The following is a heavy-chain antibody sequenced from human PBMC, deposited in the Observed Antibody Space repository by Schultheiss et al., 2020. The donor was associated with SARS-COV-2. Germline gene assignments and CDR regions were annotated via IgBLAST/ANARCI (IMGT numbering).Heavy chain of an antibody. CDR1: GYSISSGYY. D-gene: IGHD3-16*01. CDR2: IYYSGST. CDR3: ARDSNTFGGVSDAFDI. Sequence: SQTLSLTCAVSGYSISSGYYWGWIRQHPGKGLEWIGYIYYSGSTNYNPSLKSRVTISVDTSKNQFSLKLSSVTAADTAVYYCARDSNTFGGVSDAFDIWGQGTMVTVSS. J-gene: IGHJ3*02. V-gene: IGHV4-31*11.